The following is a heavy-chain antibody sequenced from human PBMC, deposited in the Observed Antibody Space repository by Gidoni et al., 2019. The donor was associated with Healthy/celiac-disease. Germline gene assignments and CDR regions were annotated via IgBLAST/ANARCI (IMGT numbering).Heavy chain of an antibody. CDR2: ISYDGSNK. Sequence: AASGFTFSSYAMHWVRQAPGKGLEWVAVISYDGSNKYYADSVKGRFTISRDNSKNTLYLQMNSLRAEDTAVYYCARGGLRFLEWLNDYWGQGTLVTVSS. J-gene: IGHJ4*02. D-gene: IGHD3-3*01. CDR3: ARGGLRFLEWLNDY. V-gene: IGHV3-30-3*01. CDR1: GFTFSSYA.